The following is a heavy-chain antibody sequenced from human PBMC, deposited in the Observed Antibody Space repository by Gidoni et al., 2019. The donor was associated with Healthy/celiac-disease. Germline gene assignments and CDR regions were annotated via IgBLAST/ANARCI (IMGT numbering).Heavy chain of an antibody. CDR3: ARDLRGMAAAGPMIAFDI. Sequence: QVQLQESGPGLVKPSETLSLTCTVSGGSISRYYWSWIRQPPGKGLEWIGYIYYSGSTNYNPSLKSRVTISVDTSKNQFSLKLSSVTAADTAVYYCARDLRGMAAAGPMIAFDIWGQGTMVTVSS. V-gene: IGHV4-59*01. D-gene: IGHD6-13*01. CDR2: IYYSGST. CDR1: GGSISRYY. J-gene: IGHJ3*02.